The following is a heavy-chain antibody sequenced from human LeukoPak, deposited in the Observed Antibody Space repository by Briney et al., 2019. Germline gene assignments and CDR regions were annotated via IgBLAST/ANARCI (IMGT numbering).Heavy chain of an antibody. CDR1: X. J-gene: IGHJ5*02. Sequence: XRHWVRXAPGKGLECMAVISYYAINQDYADSLKCRFTISRDNSKNTLYLQMNSLRAEDTAVYYCAREARISISPDGLDPWGQGTLVTVSS. V-gene: IGHV3-30-3*01. CDR2: ISYYAINQ. D-gene: IGHD3-3*01. CDR3: AREARISISPDGLDP.